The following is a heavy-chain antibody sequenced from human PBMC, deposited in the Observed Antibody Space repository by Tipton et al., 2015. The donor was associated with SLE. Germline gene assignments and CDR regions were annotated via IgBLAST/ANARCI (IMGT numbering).Heavy chain of an antibody. J-gene: IGHJ1*01. D-gene: IGHD1-7*01. CDR2: IYYSGST. CDR3: AKVINDWNYE. CDR1: GGSISSYR. Sequence: GLVKPSETLSLTCTVSGGSISSYRWSWIRQPPGKGLEWIGYIYYSGSTNYNPSLKSRVTMSIDTSKNQFSLRLRSVTAADTAVYYCAKVINDWNYEWGPGTLVTVSS. V-gene: IGHV4-59*08.